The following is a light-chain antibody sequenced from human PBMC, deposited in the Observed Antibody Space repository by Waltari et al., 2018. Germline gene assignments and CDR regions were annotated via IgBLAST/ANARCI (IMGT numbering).Light chain of an antibody. CDR2: GNS. CDR3: QSYDSSLSGSV. Sequence: QSVLTQPPSVSGAPGQRVTTSCTGRSSNIGAGYDVHWYQQLPGTAPKPLNYGNSNRPSGVPDRFSGSKSGTSASLAITGLQAEDEADYYCQSYDSSLSGSVFGGGTKLTVL. CDR1: SSNIGAGYD. J-gene: IGLJ2*01. V-gene: IGLV1-40*01.